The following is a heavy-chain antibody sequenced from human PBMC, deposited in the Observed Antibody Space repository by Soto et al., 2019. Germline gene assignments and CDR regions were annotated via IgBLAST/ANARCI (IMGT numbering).Heavy chain of an antibody. Sequence: ASVKVSCKTSGYTFTNYFMHWVRQAPGQRPEWMGCINTGNGDTKYSQNFQGRLTFGRDTSASSAYMELSSLRSEDTAVYYCARDDGGGHSLDAFDIWGKGTMVTVSS. D-gene: IGHD2-21*01. CDR3: ARDDGGGHSLDAFDI. J-gene: IGHJ3*02. CDR2: INTGNGDT. V-gene: IGHV1-3*04. CDR1: GYTFTNYF.